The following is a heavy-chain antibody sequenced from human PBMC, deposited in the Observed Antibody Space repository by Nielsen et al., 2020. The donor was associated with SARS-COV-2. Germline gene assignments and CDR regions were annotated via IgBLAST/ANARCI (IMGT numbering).Heavy chain of an antibody. D-gene: IGHD2-15*01. J-gene: IGHJ6*02. CDR2: INHSGST. V-gene: IGHV4-34*01. Sequence: SETLSLTCAVYGGSLSGYYWSWIRQPPGKGLEWIGEINHSGSTNYNPSLKSRVTISVDTSKNQFSLKLSSVTAADTAVYYCARLVVVAEDYYYGMDVWGQGTTVTVSS. CDR3: ARLVVVAEDYYYGMDV. CDR1: GGSLSGYY.